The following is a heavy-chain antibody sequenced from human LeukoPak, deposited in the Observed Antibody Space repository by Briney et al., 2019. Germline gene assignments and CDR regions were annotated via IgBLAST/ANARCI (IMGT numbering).Heavy chain of an antibody. D-gene: IGHD1-26*01. CDR1: GVTFSNYW. V-gene: IGHV3-74*01. CDR2: INSDGSST. CDR3: ARSGSYRANFDY. Sequence: PGGSLRLSCAASGVTFSNYWMHWVRHAPGKGLVWVSRINSDGSSTSYADSVKGRFTISRDNAKNTLYLQMNSLRAEDTAVYYCARSGSYRANFDYWGQGTLVTVSS. J-gene: IGHJ4*02.